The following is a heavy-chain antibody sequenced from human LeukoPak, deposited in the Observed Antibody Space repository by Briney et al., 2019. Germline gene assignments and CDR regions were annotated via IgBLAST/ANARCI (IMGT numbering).Heavy chain of an antibody. D-gene: IGHD2-2*01. CDR1: GGSISSSSYY. V-gene: IGHV4-39*01. J-gene: IGHJ5*02. CDR3: ARGSKWFDP. CDR2: IYYSGST. Sequence: SETLSLTCTVSGGSISSSSYYWGWIRQPPGKGLEWIGSIYYSGSTYYNPSLKSRVTISVDTSKNQFTLKLSSVTAADTAVYYCARGSKWFDPWGQGTLVTVSS.